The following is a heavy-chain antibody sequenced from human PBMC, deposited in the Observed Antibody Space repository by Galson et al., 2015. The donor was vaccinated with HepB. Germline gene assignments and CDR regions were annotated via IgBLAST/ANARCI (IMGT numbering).Heavy chain of an antibody. J-gene: IGHJ2*01. CDR1: GYTFTSYY. D-gene: IGHD6-19*01. CDR2: INPSGGST. Sequence: SVKVSCKASGYTFTSYYMHWVRQAPGQGLEWMGIINPSGGSTSYAQKFQGRVTMTRDTSTSTVYMELSSLRSEDTAVYYCARDASGWYANDWYFDLWGRGTLVTVSS. CDR3: ARDASGWYANDWYFDL. V-gene: IGHV1-46*01.